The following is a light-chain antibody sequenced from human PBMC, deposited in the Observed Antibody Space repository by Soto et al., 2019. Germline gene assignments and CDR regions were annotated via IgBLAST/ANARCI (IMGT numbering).Light chain of an antibody. CDR3: QQYGSSPGLT. Sequence: EIVLTQSPGTLSLSPGERATLSCRASQSVSSSYLAWYQQKPGQAPRLLIYGASSRATGIPDRFSGNGSGTDFTLTISRLEPEDFAVYYCQQYGSSPGLTFGGGTKVEIK. CDR1: QSVSSSY. J-gene: IGKJ4*01. V-gene: IGKV3-20*01. CDR2: GAS.